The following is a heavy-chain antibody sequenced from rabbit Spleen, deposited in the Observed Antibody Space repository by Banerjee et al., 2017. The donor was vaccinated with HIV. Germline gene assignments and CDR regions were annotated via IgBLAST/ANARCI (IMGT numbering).Heavy chain of an antibody. CDR3: ARDPGSSTGPGDGLDL. D-gene: IGHD1-1*01. CDR1: GFSFNSGYD. J-gene: IGHJ4*01. V-gene: IGHV1S40*01. CDR2: INMVTGKS. Sequence: QSLEESGGGLVKPGASLTLTCKASGFSFNSGYDMCWVRQVPGKGLEWIACINMVTGKSVYASWAKGRFIMSRTSSTKVTLQMTSLTAADTAAYFCARDPGSSTGPGDGLDLWGPGTLVTVS.